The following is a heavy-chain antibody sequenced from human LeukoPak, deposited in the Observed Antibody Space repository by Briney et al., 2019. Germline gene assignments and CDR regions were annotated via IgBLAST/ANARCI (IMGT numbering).Heavy chain of an antibody. J-gene: IGHJ4*02. CDR2: ISSSADTI. Sequence: GGSLRLSCAASGFIFSSDEMTWVRQAPGKGLESVSFISSSADTILYADSVKGRFTVSRDNGKNALYLQMNSLRAEDTAVYYCTKERGSYWGQGTLVTVSS. V-gene: IGHV3-48*03. CDR1: GFIFSSDE. CDR3: TKERGSY.